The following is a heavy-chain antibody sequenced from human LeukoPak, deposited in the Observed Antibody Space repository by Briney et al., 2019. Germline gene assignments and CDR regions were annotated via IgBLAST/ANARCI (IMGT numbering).Heavy chain of an antibody. CDR1: GFTFSTYA. CDR2: NNGRGGNT. Sequence: GGSLRLSCAASGFTFSTYAMSWVRQAPGTGLEWVSANNGRGGNTYYAVAGKGRFTISRYNSQNTLTLHSNSLTDDDTAEYYCAKGHRDWIPDEYLQQWGQGALVTVSS. V-gene: IGHV3-23*01. D-gene: IGHD1-1*01. CDR3: AKGHRDWIPDEYLQQ. J-gene: IGHJ1*01.